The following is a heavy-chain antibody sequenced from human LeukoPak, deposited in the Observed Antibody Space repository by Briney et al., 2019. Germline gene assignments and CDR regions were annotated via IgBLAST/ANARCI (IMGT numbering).Heavy chain of an antibody. J-gene: IGHJ6*02. CDR3: AGGMVRGVSWGMDV. CDR2: IYYSGST. D-gene: IGHD3-10*01. CDR1: SGSISSYY. V-gene: IGHV4-59*08. Sequence: TSVTLSLTCTVSSGSISSYYWIWIRQPPGKGRVGIRYIYYSGSTNDNPSLKSRVTISVDTSKNQFSLKLSAVTAADRAVYYCAGGMVRGVSWGMDVWGQGTTVTVSS.